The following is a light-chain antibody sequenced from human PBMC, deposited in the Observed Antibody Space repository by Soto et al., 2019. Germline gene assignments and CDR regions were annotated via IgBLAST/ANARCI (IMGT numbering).Light chain of an antibody. J-gene: IGKJ1*01. V-gene: IGKV3-11*01. CDR1: QSVSSY. Sequence: EIVFTHSPATRSFSRGERATLSCRASQSVSSYLAWYQQKPGQAPRLLIYDASNRATGIPARFSGSGSGTDFTLTISSLEPEDFAVYYCQQRSNWPRTFGQGTKVDIK. CDR3: QQRSNWPRT. CDR2: DAS.